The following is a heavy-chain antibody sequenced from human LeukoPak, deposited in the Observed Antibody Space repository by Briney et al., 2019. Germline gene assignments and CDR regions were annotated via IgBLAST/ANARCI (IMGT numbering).Heavy chain of an antibody. CDR3: SRGLINGHDFDY. V-gene: IGHV1-2*04. J-gene: IGHJ4*02. CDR1: GYIFTDYF. CDR2: INPNSGDT. Sequence: ASVKVSCKASGYIFTDYFMRWIRQVPGQGPEWMGWINPNSGDTNYAQKFQGWVTMTRDTSISTAYMGLNRLTSDDTAVYYCSRGLINGHDFDYWGQGTVVTVSS. D-gene: IGHD2-8*01.